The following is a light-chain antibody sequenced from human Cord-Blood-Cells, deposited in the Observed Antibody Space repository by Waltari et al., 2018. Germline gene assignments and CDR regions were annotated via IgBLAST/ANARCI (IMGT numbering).Light chain of an antibody. CDR3: QQYNNWPRGIT. CDR2: GAS. CDR1: QIVSSN. Sequence: EIVMTQSPAPLSVSPGESATLSCRASQIVSSNVAWYQQKTGQAPRLRIDGASIRATGIPARFSGSGSGTEFTLTISSLQSEDFAVYYCQQYNNWPRGITFGQGTRLEIK. V-gene: IGKV3D-15*01. J-gene: IGKJ5*01.